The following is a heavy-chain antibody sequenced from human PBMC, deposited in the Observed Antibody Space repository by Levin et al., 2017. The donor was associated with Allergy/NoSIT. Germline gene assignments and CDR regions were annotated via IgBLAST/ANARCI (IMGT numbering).Heavy chain of an antibody. CDR3: ARYYCSGGSCFIDY. CDR2: IWYDGSNK. J-gene: IGHJ4*02. D-gene: IGHD2-15*01. Sequence: GGSLRLSCAASGFTFSSYGMHWVRQAPGKGLEWVAVIWYDGSNKYYADSVKGRFTISRDNSKNTLYLQMNSLRAEDTAVYYCARYYCSGGSCFIDYWGQGTLVTVSS. V-gene: IGHV3-33*01. CDR1: GFTFSSYG.